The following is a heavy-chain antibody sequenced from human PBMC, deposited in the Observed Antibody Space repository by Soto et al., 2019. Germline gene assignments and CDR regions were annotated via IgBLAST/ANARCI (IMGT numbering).Heavy chain of an antibody. D-gene: IGHD3-16*01. CDR1: GYIFTSYG. J-gene: IGHJ4*02. CDR2: ISPFVGKA. Sequence: ASVKVSCKVSGYIFTSYGISWVRQAPGQGLEWMGGISPFVGKANYAQKFQGRVTITADASTSTAYMELRSLTSGDTAVYYCATEGDYYWGQG. V-gene: IGHV1-18*04. CDR3: ATEGDYY.